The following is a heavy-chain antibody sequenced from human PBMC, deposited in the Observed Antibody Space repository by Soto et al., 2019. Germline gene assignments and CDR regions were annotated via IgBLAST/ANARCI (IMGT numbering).Heavy chain of an antibody. Sequence: GGSLRLSCAASGFTFSDYYMSWIRQAPGKGLEWVSYISSSSSYTNYADSVKGRFTISRDNAKNSLYLQMNSLRAEDTAVYYCARVMITFGGVIAQFDYWGQGXLVTVSS. V-gene: IGHV3-11*06. D-gene: IGHD3-16*02. CDR3: ARVMITFGGVIAQFDY. CDR1: GFTFSDYY. J-gene: IGHJ4*02. CDR2: ISSSSSYT.